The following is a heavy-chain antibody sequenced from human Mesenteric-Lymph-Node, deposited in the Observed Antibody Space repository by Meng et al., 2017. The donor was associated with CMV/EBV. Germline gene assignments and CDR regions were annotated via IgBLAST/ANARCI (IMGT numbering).Heavy chain of an antibody. CDR3: ARGGGSGWAYYGMDV. CDR2: IIQSGGS. D-gene: IGHD6-19*01. CDR1: GESFSGYY. Sequence: SETLSLTCAVYGESFSGYYWSWIRQPPGKGLEWIGEIIQSGGSNYNPSLKSRVTISSDTFNNQFQFPLKLRTVTAADTAVYYCARGGGSGWAYYGMDVWGQGTTVTVSS. J-gene: IGHJ6*02. V-gene: IGHV4-34*01.